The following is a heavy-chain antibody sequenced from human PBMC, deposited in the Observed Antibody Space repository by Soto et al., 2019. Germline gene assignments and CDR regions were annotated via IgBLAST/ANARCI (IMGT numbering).Heavy chain of an antibody. D-gene: IGHD6-13*01. V-gene: IGHV6-1*01. Sequence: NLSRTCAISGDTVSSNTAALDWIRQARSRGREWLGRKYYRTKGYKDYAVTVKSRITINPDTSKNQFSLQLNSVTPEDTAVYYCARDPQTSPHYSSSWYGGPYGMDVWGQGTTVTVSS. CDR2: KYYRTKGYK. CDR1: GDTVSSNTAA. CDR3: ARDPQTSPHYSSSWYGGPYGMDV. J-gene: IGHJ6*02.